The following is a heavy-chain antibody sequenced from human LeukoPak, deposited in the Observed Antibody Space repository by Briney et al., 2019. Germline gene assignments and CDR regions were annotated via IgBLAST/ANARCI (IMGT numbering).Heavy chain of an antibody. CDR1: GFTFTNAW. D-gene: IGHD5-24*01. J-gene: IGHJ4*02. CDR2: IKSKTDGETT. Sequence: PGGSLRLSCVASGFTFTNAWMTWVRQAPGKGLEWVGRIKSKTDGETTDYAAPVKGRFTISRDDSKNTLYVQMNSLKTEDTAVYYCTTLSGYNLKYWGQGTLVTVSS. CDR3: TTLSGYNLKY. V-gene: IGHV3-15*01.